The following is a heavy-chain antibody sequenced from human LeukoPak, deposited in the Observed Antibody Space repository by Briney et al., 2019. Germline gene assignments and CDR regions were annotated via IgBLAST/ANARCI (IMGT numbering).Heavy chain of an antibody. CDR3: ARGGEILRFLEWLSPYDY. Sequence: GASVKVSCKASGYTFTSYGISWVRQAPGQGRAGMGWISAYNGNTNYAQKLQARVTMTTDTSTSTAYMQLRSLRSDDTAVYYCARGGEILRFLEWLSPYDYWGQGTLVTVSS. V-gene: IGHV1-18*01. D-gene: IGHD3-3*01. CDR2: ISAYNGNT. J-gene: IGHJ4*02. CDR1: GYTFTSYG.